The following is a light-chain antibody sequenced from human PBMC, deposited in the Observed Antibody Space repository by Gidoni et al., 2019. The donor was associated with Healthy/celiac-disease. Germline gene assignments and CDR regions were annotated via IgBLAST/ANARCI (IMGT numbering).Light chain of an antibody. V-gene: IGKV1-9*01. CDR2: AAS. CDR3: QQLNSYPRG. Sequence: DIQLTQSPSFLSASVGDRVTITCRASQGISSYLAWYQQKPGKAPKLLIYAASTLQSGVPSRFSGSGSGTEFTLTISSLQPEDFATYSCQQLNSYPRGFGQGTKVEIK. CDR1: QGISSY. J-gene: IGKJ1*01.